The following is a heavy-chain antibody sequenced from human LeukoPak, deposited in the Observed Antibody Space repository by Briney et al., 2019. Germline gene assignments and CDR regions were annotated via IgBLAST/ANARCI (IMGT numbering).Heavy chain of an antibody. CDR3: AREDGYSDSSEFDY. J-gene: IGHJ4*02. CDR2: ISNSGSDI. Sequence: GGSLRLSCAGSGFTFSLYSMHWVRQAPGKGLEWVSSISNSGSDIYYRDSVKGRFTISRDNDKNSLDLHLNSLRAEDTAVYYCAREDGYSDSSEFDYWGQGTLVLVSS. V-gene: IGHV3-21*01. D-gene: IGHD5-24*01. CDR1: GFTFSLYS.